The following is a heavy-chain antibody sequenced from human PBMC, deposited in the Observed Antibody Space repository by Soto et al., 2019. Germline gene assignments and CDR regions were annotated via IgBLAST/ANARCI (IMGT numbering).Heavy chain of an antibody. CDR3: ARVGANVVVPAAHFDY. CDR2: IKQDGSEK. J-gene: IGHJ4*02. D-gene: IGHD2-2*01. Sequence: PGGSLRLSCAASGFTFSSYWMSWVRQAPGKGLEWVANIKQDGSEKYYVDSVKGRFTISRDNAKNSLYLQMNSLRAEDTAVYYCARVGANVVVPAAHFDYWGQGTLVTVSS. CDR1: GFTFSSYW. V-gene: IGHV3-7*03.